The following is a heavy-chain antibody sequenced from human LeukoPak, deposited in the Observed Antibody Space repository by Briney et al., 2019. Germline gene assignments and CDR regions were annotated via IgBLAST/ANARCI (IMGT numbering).Heavy chain of an antibody. CDR3: ARGTYGDSSDY. J-gene: IGHJ4*02. V-gene: IGHV4-59*02. CDR2: IYYSGST. Sequence: GSLRLSCAASGFTVSSNYMSWVRQAPGKGLEWIGYIYYSGSTNYNPSLKSRVTISVDTSKNQFSLKLSSVTAADTAVYYCARGTYGDSSDYWGQGTLVTVSS. CDR1: GFTVSSNY. D-gene: IGHD4-17*01.